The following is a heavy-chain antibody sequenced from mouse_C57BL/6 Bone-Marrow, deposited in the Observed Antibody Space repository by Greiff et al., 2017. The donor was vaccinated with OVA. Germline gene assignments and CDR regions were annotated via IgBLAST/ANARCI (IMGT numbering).Heavy chain of an antibody. CDR2: ISYDGSN. Sequence: VQLQQSGPGLVKPSQSLSLTCSVTGYSITSGYYWNWIRQFPGNKLEWMGYISYDGSNNYNPSLKNRISITRDTSKNQFFLKLNSVTTEDTATYYCARSPTYYWFAYWGQGTLVTVSA. D-gene: IGHD1-1*01. CDR3: ARSPTYYWFAY. CDR1: GYSITSGYY. V-gene: IGHV3-6*01. J-gene: IGHJ3*01.